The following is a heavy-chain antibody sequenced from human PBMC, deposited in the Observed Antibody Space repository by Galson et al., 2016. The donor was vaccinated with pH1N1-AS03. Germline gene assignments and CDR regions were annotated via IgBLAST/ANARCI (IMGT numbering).Heavy chain of an antibody. CDR2: IITIFGTT. Sequence: SVKVSCKASGGTFSTYGISWVRQATGQGLEWMGGIITIFGTTNYAQKFQGRVTITADESTSTAYLDLSSLRSEDTAVYYCAREGVLSDRAFNYYGMDVWGQGTRSASP. CDR3: AREGVLSDRAFNYYGMDV. V-gene: IGHV1-69*13. D-gene: IGHD3-16*01. CDR1: GGTFSTYG. J-gene: IGHJ6*02.